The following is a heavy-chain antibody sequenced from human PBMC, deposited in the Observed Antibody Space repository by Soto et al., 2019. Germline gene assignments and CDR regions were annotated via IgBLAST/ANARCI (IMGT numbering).Heavy chain of an antibody. Sequence: GGSLRLSCAASGFTFSSYSMNWVRQAPGKGLEWVSSISSSSSYIYYADSVKGRFTISRDNAKNSLYLQMNSLRAEDTAVYYCARDREKLSVHAFDIWGQGTMVTVSS. J-gene: IGHJ3*02. D-gene: IGHD2-8*01. CDR3: ARDREKLSVHAFDI. CDR1: GFTFSSYS. CDR2: ISSSSSYI. V-gene: IGHV3-21*01.